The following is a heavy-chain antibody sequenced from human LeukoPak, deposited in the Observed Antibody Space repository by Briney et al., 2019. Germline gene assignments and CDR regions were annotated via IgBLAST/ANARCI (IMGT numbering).Heavy chain of an antibody. V-gene: IGHV3-11*04. J-gene: IGHJ6*03. CDR2: ISSSGSTM. CDR1: GFTFSDYY. D-gene: IGHD2-2*01. CDR3: ARGQIVVVPAAMSRYYYYMDV. Sequence: PGGSLRLSCAASGFTFSDYYMNWIRQAPGKGLEWVSYISSSGSTMYYADSVKGRFTISRDNAKNSLYMQMNSLRAEDTAVYYCARGQIVVVPAAMSRYYYYMDVWGKGTTVTVSS.